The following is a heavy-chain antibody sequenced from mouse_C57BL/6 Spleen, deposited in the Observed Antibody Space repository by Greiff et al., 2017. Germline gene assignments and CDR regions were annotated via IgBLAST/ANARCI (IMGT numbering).Heavy chain of an antibody. CDR3: AREGSLTDYFDY. J-gene: IGHJ2*01. CDR1: GFTFSDYY. Sequence: EVKLMESEGGLVQPGSSLKLSCTASGFTFSDYYMAWVRQVPEKGLEWVANINYVGSSTYYLDSLKSRFISSRDNAKNILYLQMSSLKSEDTATYYCAREGSLTDYFDYWGQGTTLTVSS. V-gene: IGHV5-16*01. CDR2: INYVGSST. D-gene: IGHD2-13*01.